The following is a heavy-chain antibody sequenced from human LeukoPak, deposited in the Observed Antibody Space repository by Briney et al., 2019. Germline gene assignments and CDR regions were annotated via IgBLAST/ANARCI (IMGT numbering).Heavy chain of an antibody. J-gene: IGHJ4*02. V-gene: IGHV1-2*02. CDR1: GYTFTSYY. Sequence: ASVKVSCKASGYTFTSYYMHWVRQAPGQGLEWMGWINPNNGGTNYAQKFQGRVIMTRDTSISTAYMELSRLRSDDTAVYYCARDREDILTGYDYWGQGTLVTVSS. D-gene: IGHD3-9*01. CDR2: INPNNGGT. CDR3: ARDREDILTGYDY.